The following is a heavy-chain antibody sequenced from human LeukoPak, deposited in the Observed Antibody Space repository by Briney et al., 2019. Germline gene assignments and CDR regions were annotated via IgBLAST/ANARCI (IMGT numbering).Heavy chain of an antibody. CDR2: IRYDGSNK. D-gene: IGHD2-2*01. V-gene: IGHV3-30*02. J-gene: IGHJ5*02. CDR1: GFTFSSYG. CDR3: HIVVVPAAKNWFDP. Sequence: GGSLRLSCAASGFTFSSYGMHWVRQAPGKGLEWVAFIRYDGSNKYYADSVKGRFTISRDNSKNTLYLQMNSLRAEDTAVYYCHIVVVPAAKNWFDPWGQGTLVTVSS.